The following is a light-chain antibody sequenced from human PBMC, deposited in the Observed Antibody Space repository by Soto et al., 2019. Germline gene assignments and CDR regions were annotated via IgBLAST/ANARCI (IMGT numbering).Light chain of an antibody. V-gene: IGKV1-39*01. CDR1: QSVNTY. CDR2: AAS. CDR3: QQGYSNPWT. Sequence: DIQMTQSPSSLSASVGDRVTITCRASQSVNTYLHWYQQTAGQAPKRLIYAASNLQSGVPSRFSGRGSGTDFTLTVESLQPEDFATYYCQQGYSNPWTFGQGTKVDIK. J-gene: IGKJ1*01.